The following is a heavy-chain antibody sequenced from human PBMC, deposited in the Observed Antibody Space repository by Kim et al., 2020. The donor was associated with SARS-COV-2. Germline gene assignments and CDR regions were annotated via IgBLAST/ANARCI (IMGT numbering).Heavy chain of an antibody. Sequence: AQKFQGWGTMTRDTSISTAYMELSRLRSDDTAVYYCARSLKSGYNWFDPWGQGTLVTVSS. J-gene: IGHJ5*02. D-gene: IGHD3-9*01. CDR3: ARSLKSGYNWFDP. V-gene: IGHV1-2*04.